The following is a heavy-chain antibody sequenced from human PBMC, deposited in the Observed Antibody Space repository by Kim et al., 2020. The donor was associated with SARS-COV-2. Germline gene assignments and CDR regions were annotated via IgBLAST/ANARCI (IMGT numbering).Heavy chain of an antibody. CDR3: ARDISSHYYGSGTLGGDY. V-gene: IGHV3-11*06. Sequence: KGRFPIYRDNAKNSLYLQMNSLRAEDTAVYYCARDISSHYYGSGTLGGDYWGQGTLVTVSS. J-gene: IGHJ4*02. D-gene: IGHD3-10*01.